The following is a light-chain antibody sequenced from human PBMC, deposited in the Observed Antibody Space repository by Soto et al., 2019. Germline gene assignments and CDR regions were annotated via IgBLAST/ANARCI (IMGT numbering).Light chain of an antibody. CDR2: GAS. Sequence: EIVLTQSPGTLSLSPGERATLSCRASQSVSSTYLAWYQQKPGQAPRLLLDGASSRATGIPDRFSGSGSGTDFTLTISRLEPEDFAVYYCQQYVRSPWTFGQGTKVEIK. V-gene: IGKV3-20*01. CDR1: QSVSSTY. CDR3: QQYVRSPWT. J-gene: IGKJ1*01.